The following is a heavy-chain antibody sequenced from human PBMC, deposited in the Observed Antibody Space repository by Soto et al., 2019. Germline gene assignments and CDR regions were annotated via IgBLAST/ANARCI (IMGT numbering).Heavy chain of an antibody. CDR1: GFIFSDHA. V-gene: IGHV3-23*01. J-gene: IGHJ4*02. CDR2: ISGNGIAT. CDR3: LRGNSGYGNFDY. D-gene: IGHD5-12*01. Sequence: PGGSLRLSCEASGFIFSDHAMSWVRQAPGKGLEWVSAISGNGIATYYADSVKGRFTISRDNSKNTLYLQMNRLRADDTAVYYCLRGNSGYGNFDYWGQGTRVTVSS.